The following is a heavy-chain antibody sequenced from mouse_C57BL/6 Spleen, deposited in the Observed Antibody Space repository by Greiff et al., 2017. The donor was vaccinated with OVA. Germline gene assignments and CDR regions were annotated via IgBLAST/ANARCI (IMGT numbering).Heavy chain of an antibody. CDR1: GYSFTDYN. J-gene: IGHJ2*01. D-gene: IGHD1-1*01. Sequence: EVQLKESGPELVKPGASVKISCKASGYSFTDYNMNWVKQSHGKSLEWIGVINPNYGTTSYNQKFKGKATLTVDQSSSTAYMQLNSLTSEDSAVSYCARQGYLYYYYFDYWGQGTTLTVSS. V-gene: IGHV1-39*01. CDR3: ARQGYLYYYYFDY. CDR2: INPNYGTT.